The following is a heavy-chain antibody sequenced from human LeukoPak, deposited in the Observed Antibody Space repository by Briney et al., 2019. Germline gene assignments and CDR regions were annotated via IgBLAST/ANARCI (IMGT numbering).Heavy chain of an antibody. J-gene: IGHJ6*02. Sequence: GGPLRLSCAASGFTLSSYIMNGVRQAPGKALECVSSISNSSSYIYYADSVKGRFTISRDNAKNSLYLQMNSLRAEDTAVYYCARDGVIAPDYYYYGMDVWGQGSTVTVSS. CDR2: ISNSSSYI. CDR1: GFTLSSYI. D-gene: IGHD3-16*02. V-gene: IGHV3-21*01. CDR3: ARDGVIAPDYYYYGMDV.